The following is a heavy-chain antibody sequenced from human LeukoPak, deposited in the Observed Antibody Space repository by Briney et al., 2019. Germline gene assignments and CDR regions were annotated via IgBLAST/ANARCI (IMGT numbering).Heavy chain of an antibody. CDR1: GGSFSGYY. Sequence: SETLSLTCAVYGGSFSGYYWSWTRQPPGKGLEWIGEINHSGSTNYNPSLKSRVTISVDTSKNQFSLKLSSVTAADTAVYYCARGRTVLRYFDWLLYKGFFDYWGQGTLVTVSS. D-gene: IGHD3-9*01. CDR2: INHSGST. V-gene: IGHV4-34*01. J-gene: IGHJ4*02. CDR3: ARGRTVLRYFDWLLYKGFFDY.